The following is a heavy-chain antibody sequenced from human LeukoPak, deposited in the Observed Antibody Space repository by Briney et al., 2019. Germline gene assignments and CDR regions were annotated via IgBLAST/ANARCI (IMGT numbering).Heavy chain of an antibody. Sequence: GGSLRLSCAASGFTFRTYAMSWVRQAPGKGLEWVSGVRGSGSDTYYADSVKGRFTISRDNSKNTLYLQMNSLRAEDTAVYYFARDLDYDILTGWASGYPTGYYYYGMDVWGQGTTVTVSS. V-gene: IGHV3-23*01. CDR1: GFTFRTYA. J-gene: IGHJ6*02. D-gene: IGHD3-9*01. CDR2: VRGSGSDT. CDR3: ARDLDYDILTGWASGYPTGYYYYGMDV.